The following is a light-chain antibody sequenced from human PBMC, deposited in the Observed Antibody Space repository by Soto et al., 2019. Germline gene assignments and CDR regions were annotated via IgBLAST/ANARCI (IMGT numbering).Light chain of an antibody. CDR2: GAS. V-gene: IGKV3-20*01. CDR3: QQYGGSMT. Sequence: EIVLTQSPGTLSLSPGDGATLSCRASQSVSSTYLAWYQQKPGQAPRLLIYGASNRATGIPDRFGGSGSGTFFPLTSSRLAHEDFTVYYCQQYGGSMTFGQGTQLEIE. J-gene: IGKJ5*01. CDR1: QSVSSTY.